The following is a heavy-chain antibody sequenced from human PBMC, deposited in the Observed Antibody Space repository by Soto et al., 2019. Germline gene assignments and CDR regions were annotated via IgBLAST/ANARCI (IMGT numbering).Heavy chain of an antibody. V-gene: IGHV1-69*13. J-gene: IGHJ4*02. CDR3: ARDSKYGGNLDY. D-gene: IGHD2-15*01. CDR2: IIPIFGTA. CDR1: GGTFSSYA. Sequence: SVKVSCKASGGTFSSYAISWVRQAPGQGLEWMGGIIPIFGTANYAQKFQGRVTITADESTSTAYMELSSLRSEDTAVYYCARDSKYGGNLDYWGQGTLVTVSS.